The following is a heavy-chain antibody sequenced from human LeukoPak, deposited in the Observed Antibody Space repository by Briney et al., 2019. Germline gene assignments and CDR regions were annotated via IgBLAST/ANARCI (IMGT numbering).Heavy chain of an antibody. CDR1: GFSFSSYW. Sequence: GGSLRLSCAASGFSFSSYWMHWVRQAPGEGLVWVSRIKGDESSTNYADSVKGRFTISRDNSKNTLYLQMNSLRAEDTAVYYCASPLYSGYGYYYYYMDVWGKGTTVTVSS. J-gene: IGHJ6*03. CDR3: ASPLYSGYGYYYYYMDV. V-gene: IGHV3-74*01. D-gene: IGHD5-12*01. CDR2: IKGDESST.